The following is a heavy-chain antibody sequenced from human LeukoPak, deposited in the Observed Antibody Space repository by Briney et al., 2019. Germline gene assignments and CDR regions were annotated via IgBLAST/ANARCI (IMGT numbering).Heavy chain of an antibody. V-gene: IGHV3-30*02. Sequence: GSLRLSCGGSGFTFSNHGMYWVRQAPGKGLEWVAFTRYDESIKTYADSVKGRFTISRDNSKDTLYLQMNSLRPEDTAVYYCAKDGAIGTYFESWGQGTLVTVSS. D-gene: IGHD3-16*01. J-gene: IGHJ4*02. CDR1: GFTFSNHG. CDR2: TRYDESIK. CDR3: AKDGAIGTYFES.